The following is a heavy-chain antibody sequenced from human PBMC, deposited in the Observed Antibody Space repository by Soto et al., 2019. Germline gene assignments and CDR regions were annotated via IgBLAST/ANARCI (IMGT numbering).Heavy chain of an antibody. V-gene: IGHV1-18*01. Sequence: QVQLVQSRAEVKNPGASVKVSCKASGYSFTRYGIAWARQAPGQGLEWMGWINTYNGNTNYAQNLQGRVTLTTDTSTGTAYMELTSLRSNDTAIYYCAMVDVYVTPSPQDVWGQGTTVIVSS. CDR2: INTYNGNT. D-gene: IGHD3-16*01. J-gene: IGHJ6*02. CDR3: AMVDVYVTPSPQDV. CDR1: GYSFTRYG.